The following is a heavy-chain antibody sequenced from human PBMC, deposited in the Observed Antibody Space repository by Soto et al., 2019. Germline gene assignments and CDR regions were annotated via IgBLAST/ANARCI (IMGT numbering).Heavy chain of an antibody. CDR3: ARDHPPRYDSGGSLHYYGMDV. Sequence: QVQMVESGGGVVRPGRSLRLSCSASGFTFRSYAMHWVRQAPGKGLEWVAVIWDDGSTTYFADSVKGRFTVSRDNSKKTLYLQMNNLRVEATALYFCARDHPPRYDSGGSLHYYGMDVWGQGTAVSVSS. V-gene: IGHV3-33*01. J-gene: IGHJ6*02. D-gene: IGHD3-22*01. CDR2: IWDDGSTT. CDR1: GFTFRSYA.